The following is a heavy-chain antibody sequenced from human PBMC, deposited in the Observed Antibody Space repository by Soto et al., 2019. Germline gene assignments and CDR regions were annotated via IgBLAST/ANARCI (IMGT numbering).Heavy chain of an antibody. V-gene: IGHV3-33*01. CDR3: ARDDSDFWSGYYLVSGFDP. D-gene: IGHD3-3*01. J-gene: IGHJ5*02. Sequence: PGGSLRLSYAASGFTFSSYGMHLVRPAPGKGLEWVAVIWYDGSNKYYADSVKGRFTISRDNSKNTLYLQMNSLRAEDTAVYYCARDDSDFWSGYYLVSGFDPWGQGTLVTVSS. CDR1: GFTFSSYG. CDR2: IWYDGSNK.